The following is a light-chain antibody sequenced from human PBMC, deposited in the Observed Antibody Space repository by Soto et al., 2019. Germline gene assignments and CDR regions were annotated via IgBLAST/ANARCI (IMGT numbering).Light chain of an antibody. CDR1: QSISSN. CDR3: QQASSFPLT. Sequence: EIVMTHSPATLSVSPGERATLSCRSSQSISSNLAWYQQKPGQAPRLLVYGASTRATSFPARFSGSGSGTEFTLTISSLQSEDFGTYYCQQASSFPLTFGGGTKVEI. CDR2: GAS. J-gene: IGKJ4*01. V-gene: IGKV3-15*01.